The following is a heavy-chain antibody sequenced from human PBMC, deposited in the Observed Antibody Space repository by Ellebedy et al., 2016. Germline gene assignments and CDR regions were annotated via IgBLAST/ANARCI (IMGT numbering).Heavy chain of an antibody. CDR2: INHSGST. Sequence: SETLSLTXTVSGGSISSYYWSWIRQPPGKGLEWIGEINHSGSTNYNPSLKSRVTISVDTSKNQFSLKLSSVTAADTAVYYCARVGVSSFRYLGAFDIWGQGTMVTVSS. CDR3: ARVGVSSFRYLGAFDI. V-gene: IGHV4-34*09. D-gene: IGHD6-13*01. CDR1: GGSISSYY. J-gene: IGHJ3*02.